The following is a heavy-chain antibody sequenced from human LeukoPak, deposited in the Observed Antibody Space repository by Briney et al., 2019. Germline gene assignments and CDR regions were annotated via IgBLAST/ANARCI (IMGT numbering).Heavy chain of an antibody. CDR2: ISAYNGNT. J-gene: IGHJ4*02. CDR1: GYTFTSYG. Sequence: ASVKVSCKASGYTFTSYGISWVRQAPGQGLEWMGWISAYNGNTNYAQKLQGRATMTTDTSTSTAYMELRSLRSDDTAVYYCARLYCSSTSCQYPFDYWGQGTLVTVSS. CDR3: ARLYCSSTSCQYPFDY. V-gene: IGHV1-18*01. D-gene: IGHD2-2*01.